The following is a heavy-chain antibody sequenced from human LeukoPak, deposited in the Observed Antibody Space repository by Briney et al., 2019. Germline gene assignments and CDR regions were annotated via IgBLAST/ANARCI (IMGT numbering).Heavy chain of an antibody. Sequence: GGTLRLSCAASGFTFSTYGMSWVRQAPGKGLEWVSAISGSGGSTYYADSVKGRFTISRDNSKNTLYLQMNSLRAEDTAVYYCAKGFVVVVSATQSSWFDPWGQGTLVTVSS. V-gene: IGHV3-23*01. CDR2: ISGSGGST. D-gene: IGHD2-15*01. CDR1: GFTFSTYG. CDR3: AKGFVVVVSATQSSWFDP. J-gene: IGHJ5*02.